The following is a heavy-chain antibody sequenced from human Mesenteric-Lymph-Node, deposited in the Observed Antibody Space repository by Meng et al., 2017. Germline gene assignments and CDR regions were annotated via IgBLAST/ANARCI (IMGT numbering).Heavy chain of an antibody. CDR1: GYSISSTNW. CDR3: ARNVPGTSAYYD. V-gene: IGHV4-28*01. J-gene: IGHJ4*02. CDR2: SYYRGST. D-gene: IGHD3-22*01. Sequence: QLRESSPGLVKPSDTLSLTCAVSGYSISSTNWWGWIRPPPGNGLEWIGYSYYRGSTSYNPSLKSRVAMSVDTSKSQFSLNLNSVTAVDTAVYYCARNVPGTSAYYDWGQGTLVTVSS.